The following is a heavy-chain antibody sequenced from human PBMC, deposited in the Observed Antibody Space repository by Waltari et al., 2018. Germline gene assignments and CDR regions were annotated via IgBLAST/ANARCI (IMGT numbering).Heavy chain of an antibody. V-gene: IGHV3-30*01. CDR2: ISYDGSIK. D-gene: IGHD3-10*01. J-gene: IGHJ4*02. Sequence: QVQLVESGGGVVHPGGSLRLSCAASGFHFSPYAVHWVRQAPGKGLEWVAVISYDGSIKYNADSGEGRFTISRDNARNTMSLQMNSLTTEDTAVYYCARGGLEWFGELFDYWGQGTLVTVSS. CDR3: ARGGLEWFGELFDY. CDR1: GFHFSPYA.